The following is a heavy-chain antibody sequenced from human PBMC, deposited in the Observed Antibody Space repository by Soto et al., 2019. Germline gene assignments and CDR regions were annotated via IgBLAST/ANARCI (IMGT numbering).Heavy chain of an antibody. CDR3: ARDWYCSGGSCYYYGMDV. Sequence: QVQLVESGGGVVQPGRSLRLSCAASGFTFSSYAMHWVRQAPGKGLEWVAVISYDGSNKYYADSVKGRFTISRDNSKNTLYLQINSLRAEDTAVYYCARDWYCSGGSCYYYGMDVWGQGTTVTVSS. CDR2: ISYDGSNK. D-gene: IGHD2-15*01. V-gene: IGHV3-30-3*01. CDR1: GFTFSSYA. J-gene: IGHJ6*02.